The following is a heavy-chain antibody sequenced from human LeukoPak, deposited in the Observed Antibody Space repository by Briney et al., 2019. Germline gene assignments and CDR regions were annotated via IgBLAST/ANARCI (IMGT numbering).Heavy chain of an antibody. Sequence: ASVKVSCKASGYTFTGYYMHWVRQAPGQGLEWMGWINPNSGGTNYAQKFQGRVTMTRDTSISTAYMELSRLRPDDTAVYYCARDPYFGDLNMMGVWGKGTTVTVSS. CDR1: GYTFTGYY. J-gene: IGHJ6*04. D-gene: IGHD4-17*01. V-gene: IGHV1-2*02. CDR3: ARDPYFGDLNMMGV. CDR2: INPNSGGT.